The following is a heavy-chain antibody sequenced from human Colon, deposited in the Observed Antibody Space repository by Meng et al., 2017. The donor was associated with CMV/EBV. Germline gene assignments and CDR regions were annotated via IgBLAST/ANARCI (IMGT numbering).Heavy chain of an antibody. J-gene: IGHJ6*02. D-gene: IGHD1-7*01. Sequence: LKISCAASGFTFSSYAMHWVRQAPGKGLEWVAVISYDGSNKYYADSVKGRFTISRDNSKNTLYLQMNSLRAEDTAVYYCARDPVRGGWNYGFYGMDVWGQGTTVTVSS. V-gene: IGHV3-30*04. CDR1: GFTFSSYA. CDR2: ISYDGSNK. CDR3: ARDPVRGGWNYGFYGMDV.